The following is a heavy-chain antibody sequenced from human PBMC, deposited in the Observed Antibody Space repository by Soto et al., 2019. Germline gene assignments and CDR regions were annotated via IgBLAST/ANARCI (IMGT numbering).Heavy chain of an antibody. CDR3: ARGLSITMVRGVIGY. CDR1: GYTFTSYA. Sequence: ASVKVSCKASGYTFTSYAMHWVRQAPGQRLEWMGWINAGSGNTKYSQKFQGRVTITRDTSASTAYMELSSLRSEDTAVYYCARGLSITMVRGVIGYWGQGTLVTVSS. CDR2: INAGSGNT. J-gene: IGHJ4*02. V-gene: IGHV1-3*01. D-gene: IGHD3-10*01.